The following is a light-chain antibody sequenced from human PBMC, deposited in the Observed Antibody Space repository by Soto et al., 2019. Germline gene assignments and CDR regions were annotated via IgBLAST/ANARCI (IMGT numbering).Light chain of an antibody. Sequence: SVLTQPASVSGSPGQSITISCTGTSSDVGAYNYVSWYQQYPGKAPKLMIYGVTNRPSGVSNRFSGSKTGNTASLTISGLQAEDEADYYCFSHRGGDSHVFGTGTKVTVL. V-gene: IGLV2-14*01. CDR3: FSHRGGDSHV. CDR1: SSDVGAYNY. CDR2: GVT. J-gene: IGLJ1*01.